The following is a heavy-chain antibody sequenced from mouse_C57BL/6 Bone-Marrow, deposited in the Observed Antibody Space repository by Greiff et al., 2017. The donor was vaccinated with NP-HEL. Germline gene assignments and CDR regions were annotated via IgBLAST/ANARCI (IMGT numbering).Heavy chain of an antibody. Sequence: DVKLVESGGDFVKPGGSLKLSCAASGFTFSSYGMSWVRQTPDKRLEWVATISSGGSYTYYPASVKGRFTISRDSAKNTLYLQMSSLKSEDTAMYCCARPDYYKYFDVWGTGTTVTVSS. J-gene: IGHJ1*03. CDR1: GFTFSSYG. CDR3: ARPDYYKYFDV. D-gene: IGHD1-1*01. CDR2: ISSGGSYT. V-gene: IGHV5-6*02.